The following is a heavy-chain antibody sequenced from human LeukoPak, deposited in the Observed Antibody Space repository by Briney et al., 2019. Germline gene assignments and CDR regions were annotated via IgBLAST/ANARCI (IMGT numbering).Heavy chain of an antibody. D-gene: IGHD3-10*01. CDR1: GFTFSSYA. CDR2: ISGSGGST. J-gene: IGHJ4*02. V-gene: IGHV3-23*01. Sequence: GGSLRLSCAASGFTFSSYAMSWVRQAPGKGLEWVSAISGSGGSTYYADSVKGRFTISRDNSKNTLYLQMNSLRAEDTAVYYCAKDQAGYYGSGSYYNFRFSYFDYWGQGTLVTVSS. CDR3: AKDQAGYYGSGSYYNFRFSYFDY.